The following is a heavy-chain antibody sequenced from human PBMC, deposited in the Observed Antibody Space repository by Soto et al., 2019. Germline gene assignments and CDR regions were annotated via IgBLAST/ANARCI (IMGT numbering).Heavy chain of an antibody. CDR1: GFTFSNAW. CDR3: STLGHYYDSSPLDV. CDR2: IKSKSDDGTT. D-gene: IGHD3-22*01. Sequence: GGSLRLSCAASGFTFSNAWMNWVRQAPGKGLEWVGRIKSKSDDGTTEYASPVKGRFTITRDDSKKTLYLQMNSMKTEYTGVYYCSTLGHYYDSSPLDVWGQGTTVTSP. V-gene: IGHV3-15*07. J-gene: IGHJ6*02.